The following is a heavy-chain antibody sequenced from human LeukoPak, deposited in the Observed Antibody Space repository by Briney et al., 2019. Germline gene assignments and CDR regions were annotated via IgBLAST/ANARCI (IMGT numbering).Heavy chain of an antibody. CDR3: ARVTTVVTRSWNYYYYYMDV. CDR1: GGSFSGYY. Sequence: SETLSLTCAVYGGSFSGYYWSWIRQPPGKGLEWIGEINHSGSTNYNLSLKSRVTISVDTSKNQFSLKLSSVTAADTAVYYCARVTTVVTRSWNYYYYYMDVWGKGTTVTVSS. D-gene: IGHD4-23*01. V-gene: IGHV4-34*01. CDR2: INHSGST. J-gene: IGHJ6*03.